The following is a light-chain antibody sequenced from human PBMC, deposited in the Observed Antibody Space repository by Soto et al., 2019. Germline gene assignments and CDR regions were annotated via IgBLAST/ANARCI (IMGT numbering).Light chain of an antibody. J-gene: IGLJ2*01. V-gene: IGLV2-14*01. CDR3: SSYRSGSTI. CDR2: DVS. CDR1: SSDIGRHND. Sequence: QSALTQPASVSGSPGQSITVSCTGTSSDIGRHNDFSWYQQHPGKAPKLMIYDVSNRPSGVSNRFSGSKSGNTASLTISGLQAEDEADYYCSSYRSGSTIFGGGTKLTVL.